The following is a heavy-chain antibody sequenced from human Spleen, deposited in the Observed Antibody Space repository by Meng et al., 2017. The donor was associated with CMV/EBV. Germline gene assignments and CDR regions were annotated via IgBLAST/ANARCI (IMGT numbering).Heavy chain of an antibody. Sequence: SGGSLSSSGYYWSWIRQHPGKGLEWIGYIYYSGSTFNNPSLKSRVTISVDTSKKQFSLKLSSVTAADTAVYYCARGTGITIFGVTFDYWGQGTLVTSPQ. V-gene: IGHV4-31*02. CDR1: GGSLSSSGYY. CDR3: ARGTGITIFGVTFDY. CDR2: IYYSGST. J-gene: IGHJ4*02. D-gene: IGHD3-3*01.